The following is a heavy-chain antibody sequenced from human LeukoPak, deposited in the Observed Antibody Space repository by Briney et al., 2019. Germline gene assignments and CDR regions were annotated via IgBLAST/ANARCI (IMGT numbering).Heavy chain of an antibody. CDR1: GITLSNYG. D-gene: IGHD3-10*01. CDR2: ISDSGGST. V-gene: IGHV3-23*01. J-gene: IGHJ4*02. CDR3: AKRGVVIRVILVGFHKEAYYFDS. Sequence: GGSLRLSCAVSGITLSNYGMSWVRQAPGKGLEWVAGISDSGGSTKYADSVKGRFTISRDNRKNTLYLQMNSLGAEDTAVYFCAKRGVVIRVILVGFHKEAYYFDSWGQGALVTVSS.